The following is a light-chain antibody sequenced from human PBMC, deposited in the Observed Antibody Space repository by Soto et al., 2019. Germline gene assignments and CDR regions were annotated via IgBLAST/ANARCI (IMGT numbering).Light chain of an antibody. CDR3: QQYDGSPRT. V-gene: IGKV3-20*01. CDR1: QRIRSNF. Sequence: PGAKATLSCTPSQRIRSNFLAXYQXKXGXXXRXXXYDASSRAAGIPDRFSGSGYGTDFTLTITSLEPEDFAVYHCQQYDGSPRTFGQGTKVDIK. J-gene: IGKJ1*01. CDR2: DAS.